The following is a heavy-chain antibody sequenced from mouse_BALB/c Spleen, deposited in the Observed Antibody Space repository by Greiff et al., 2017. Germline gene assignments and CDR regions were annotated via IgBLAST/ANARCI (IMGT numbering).Heavy chain of an antibody. CDR3: ARSGGKGAWFAY. D-gene: IGHD3-1*01. V-gene: IGHV3-2*02. CDR2: ISYSGST. J-gene: IGHJ3*01. CDR1: GYSITSYYA. Sequence: EVKLEESGPGLVKPSQSLSLTCTVTGYSITSYYAWNWIRQFPGNKLEWVGYISYSGSTSYNPSLKSRISITRDTSKNPVFLQFNSVTTEDTATYYCARSGGKGAWFAYWGQGTLVTVSA.